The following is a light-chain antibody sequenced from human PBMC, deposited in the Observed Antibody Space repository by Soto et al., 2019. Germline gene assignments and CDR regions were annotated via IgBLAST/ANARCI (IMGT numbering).Light chain of an antibody. V-gene: IGKV3-11*01. CDR1: QSVSSY. J-gene: IGKJ5*01. Sequence: EILFTQSPATLSFSPGERATLSCMASQSVSSYLLWYQQKPGQTPRLLIYDASNRATGIPARFSGSGSETDFTLTISSLEPEDFAVYYCQQRSNWPPTFGQGTRLEIK. CDR2: DAS. CDR3: QQRSNWPPT.